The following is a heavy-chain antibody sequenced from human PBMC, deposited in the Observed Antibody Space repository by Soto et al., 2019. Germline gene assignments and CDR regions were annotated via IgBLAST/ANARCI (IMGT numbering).Heavy chain of an antibody. J-gene: IGHJ6*03. V-gene: IGHV4-34*01. CDR1: GGSFSGFY. CDR2: INHSGST. Sequence: TSETLSLTCAVYGGSFSGFYWSRIRQPPGKGLEWIGEINHSGSTNYNPSLKSRVTISVDTSKNQFSLKLSSVTAADTAVYYCARGGWVVVVPAAPDMDVWGKGTTVTVSS. D-gene: IGHD2-2*01. CDR3: ARGGWVVVVPAAPDMDV.